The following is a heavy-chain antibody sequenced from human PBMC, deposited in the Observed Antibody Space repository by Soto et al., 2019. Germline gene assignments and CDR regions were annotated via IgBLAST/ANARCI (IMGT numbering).Heavy chain of an antibody. J-gene: IGHJ6*02. V-gene: IGHV3-48*02. CDR2: ISSSSSTI. CDR3: ARGPAAIRSLSGYYYGMDV. D-gene: IGHD2-2*01. Sequence: GGSLRLSCAASGFPFRSYSMNWVRQAPGKGLEWVSYISSSSSTIYYADSVKGRFTISRDNAKNSLYLQMNSLRDEDTAVYYCARGPAAIRSLSGYYYGMDVWGQGTTVTVSS. CDR1: GFPFRSYS.